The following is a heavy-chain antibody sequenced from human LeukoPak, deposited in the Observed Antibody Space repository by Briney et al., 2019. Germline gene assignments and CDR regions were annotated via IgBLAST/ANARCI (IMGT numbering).Heavy chain of an antibody. J-gene: IGHJ4*02. CDR2: IKQDSSAT. V-gene: IGHV3-7*01. CDR3: ARWSYSSGWFIDY. D-gene: IGHD6-19*01. CDR1: GITVSDNY. Sequence: GGSLRLSCAASGITVSDNYMSWVRQAPGKGLEWVANIKQDSSATAYAGSLKGRFTISIDNAKNSLYLQMNSLRAEDTAVYYCARWSYSSGWFIDYWGQGVLVTVSS.